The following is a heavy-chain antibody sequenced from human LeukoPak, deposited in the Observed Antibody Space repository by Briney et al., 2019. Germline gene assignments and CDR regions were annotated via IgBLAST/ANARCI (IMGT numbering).Heavy chain of an antibody. CDR1: GYTFTGYY. CDR3: ARTYYDFWSGQTTSHTIDY. J-gene: IGHJ4*02. V-gene: IGHV1-2*02. CDR2: INPNSGGT. D-gene: IGHD3-3*01. Sequence: ASVKVSCKASGYTFTGYYMHWVRQAPGQGFEWMGWINPNSGGTNYAQKFQGRVTMTRDTSISTAYMELSRLRSDDTAVYYCARTYYDFWSGQTTSHTIDYWGQGTLVTVSS.